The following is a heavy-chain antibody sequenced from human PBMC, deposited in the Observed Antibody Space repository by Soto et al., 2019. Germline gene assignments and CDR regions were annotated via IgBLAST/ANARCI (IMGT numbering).Heavy chain of an antibody. D-gene: IGHD6-19*01. V-gene: IGHV1-69*12. J-gene: IGHJ2*01. CDR2: ITPMFGTA. Sequence: QVQLVQSGAEVKKYGSSVKVSCKASGGTFSRYAISWVRQAPGQGLEWMGGITPMFGTANYAQRFQGRATMTADESRSTAYVQLSSLRSDDTAVYYWAQTLGLAVAGPGRFDLWGRGTLVTVSS. CDR3: AQTLGLAVAGPGRFDL. CDR1: GGTFSRYA.